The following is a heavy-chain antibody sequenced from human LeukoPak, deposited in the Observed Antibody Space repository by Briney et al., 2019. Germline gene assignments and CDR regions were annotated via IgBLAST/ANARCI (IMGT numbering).Heavy chain of an antibody. CDR3: ARIDFGDGY. V-gene: IGHV3-66*01. Sequence: GGSLRLSCAASGFTVSSTSVSWVRQAPGKGLEWVSVTSSGGNTYYADPVKGRFTSSRDNSRNTLYLQMNSLRAEDTAVYYCARIDFGDGYWGQGTLVTVSS. CDR2: TSSGGNT. J-gene: IGHJ4*02. CDR1: GFTVSSTS. D-gene: IGHD4-17*01.